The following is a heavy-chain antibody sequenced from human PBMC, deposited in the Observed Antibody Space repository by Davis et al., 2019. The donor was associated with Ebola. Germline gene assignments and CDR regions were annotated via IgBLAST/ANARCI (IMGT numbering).Heavy chain of an antibody. D-gene: IGHD4-17*01. J-gene: IGHJ6*02. CDR2: ISYDGRNE. CDR1: GFSFSSHA. CDR3: ARDSDYGDSHPGGMDV. V-gene: IGHV3-30*04. Sequence: PGGSLRLSCAASGFSFSSHAMYWVRQAPGNGLEWVAVISYDGRNEYYVDSAKGPFIISRDNSKNPLFLEMNSLRTEDTAVYYCARDSDYGDSHPGGMDVWGQGTTVTVSS.